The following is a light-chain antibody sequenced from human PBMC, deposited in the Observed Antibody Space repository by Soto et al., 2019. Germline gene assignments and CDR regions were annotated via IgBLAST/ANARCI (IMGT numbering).Light chain of an antibody. CDR3: QQYNNWSAWT. V-gene: IGKV3-15*01. J-gene: IGKJ1*01. CDR1: QTFSNR. Sequence: EIVLTQSPCTLSLSPGERATLSCRASQTFSNRFVSWLQQIPGQAPRLLLYGASTRATGIPASFSGSGSGTEFTLTISRLQSEDFAVYYCQQYNNWSAWTFGQGTKVDIK. CDR2: GAS.